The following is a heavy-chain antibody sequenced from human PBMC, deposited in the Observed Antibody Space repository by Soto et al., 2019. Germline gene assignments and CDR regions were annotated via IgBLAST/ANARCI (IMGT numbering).Heavy chain of an antibody. CDR3: AKDGSHNFDY. CDR2: ISWNSGSI. Sequence: GVSLRLSFAASGFTFDDYAMQWSRQAPGKGLEWVSGISWNSGSIGYADSVKGRFTISRDNSKNTLYLQMNSLRAEDTAVYYCAKDGSHNFDYWGQGTLVTVSS. V-gene: IGHV3-9*01. J-gene: IGHJ4*02. CDR1: GFTFDDYA. D-gene: IGHD1-26*01.